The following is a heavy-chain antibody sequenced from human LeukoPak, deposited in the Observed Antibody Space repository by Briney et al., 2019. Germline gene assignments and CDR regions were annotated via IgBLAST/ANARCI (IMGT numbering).Heavy chain of an antibody. Sequence: SETLSLTCAVYGGSFSGYYWSWIRQPPGKGLEWIGAINHSGSTNYNPSLKSRVTISVDTSKNQFSLKLSSVTAADTAVYYCARGGRRSGGDYDYWGQGTLVTVSS. CDR1: GGSFSGYY. CDR3: ARGGRRSGGDYDY. V-gene: IGHV4-34*01. J-gene: IGHJ4*02. CDR2: INHSGST. D-gene: IGHD2-21*02.